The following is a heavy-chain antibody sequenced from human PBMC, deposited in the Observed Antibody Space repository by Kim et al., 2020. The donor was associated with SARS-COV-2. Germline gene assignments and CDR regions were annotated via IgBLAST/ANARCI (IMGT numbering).Heavy chain of an antibody. V-gene: IGHV4-30-2*01. J-gene: IGHJ3*02. CDR3: ASARPDAFDI. Sequence: TDYSPSLKSRVTISVDRSKIQFTLKLSSVTAADTAVYYCASARPDAFDIWGQGTMVTVSS. CDR2: T.